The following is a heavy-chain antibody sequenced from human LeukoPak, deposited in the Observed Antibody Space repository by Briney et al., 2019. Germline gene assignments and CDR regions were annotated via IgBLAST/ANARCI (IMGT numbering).Heavy chain of an antibody. CDR2: INSDGSST. CDR3: ARDFYDILTGELNDY. D-gene: IGHD3-9*01. J-gene: IGHJ4*02. CDR1: GFTFSSYW. V-gene: IGHV3-74*01. Sequence: GGSLRLSCAASGFTFSSYWMHWVRQAPGKGLVWLSRINSDGSSTSYADSVKGRFTISRDNAKNTLYLQMNSLRAEDTAVYYCARDFYDILTGELNDYWGQGTLVTVSS.